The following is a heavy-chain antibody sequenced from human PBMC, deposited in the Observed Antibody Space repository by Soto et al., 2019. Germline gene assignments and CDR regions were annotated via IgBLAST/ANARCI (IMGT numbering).Heavy chain of an antibody. V-gene: IGHV3-23*01. J-gene: IGHJ3*02. CDR3: AKDRDVLRFLEWLFQNDI. CDR1: GFTFSSYA. CDR2: ISGSGGST. Sequence: GSLRLSCAASGFTFSSYAMSWVRQAPGKGLEWVSAISGSGGSTYYADSVKGRFTISRDNSKNTLYLQMNSLRAEDTAVYYCAKDRDVLRFLEWLFQNDIWGQGTMVTVSS. D-gene: IGHD3-3*01.